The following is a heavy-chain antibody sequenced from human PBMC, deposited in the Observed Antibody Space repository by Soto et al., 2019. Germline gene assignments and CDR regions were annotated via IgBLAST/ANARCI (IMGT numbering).Heavy chain of an antibody. CDR2: IYHSGST. V-gene: IGHV4-4*02. CDR1: GGSIGSYY. CDR3: ARAGRGYCSGGSCYSGLHGMDV. D-gene: IGHD2-15*01. J-gene: IGHJ6*02. Sequence: SETLSLTCSVSGGSIGSYYWSWVRQPPGKGLEWIGEIYHSGSTNYNPSLKSRVTISVDKSKNQFSLKLSSVTAADTAVYYCARAGRGYCSGGSCYSGLHGMDVWGQGTTVTVSS.